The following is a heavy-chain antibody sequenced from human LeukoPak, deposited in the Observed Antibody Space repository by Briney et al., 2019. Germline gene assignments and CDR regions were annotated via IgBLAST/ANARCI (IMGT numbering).Heavy chain of an antibody. D-gene: IGHD6-19*01. J-gene: IGHJ6*03. CDR3: ARVTESSSGWPYYYYYMDV. CDR2: IIPILGIA. CDR1: GGTFSSYT. Sequence: ASVKVSCKASGGTFSSYTISWVRQAPGQGLEWMGRIIPILGIANYAQKFQGRVTITADKSTSTAYMELSSLRSEDTAVYYCARVTESSSGWPYYYYYMDVWGKGTTVTVSS. V-gene: IGHV1-69*02.